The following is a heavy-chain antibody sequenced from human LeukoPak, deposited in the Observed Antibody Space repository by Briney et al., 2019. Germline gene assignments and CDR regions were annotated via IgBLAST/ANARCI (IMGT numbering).Heavy chain of an antibody. CDR2: IYSDGST. Sequence: PGGSLRLSCAASGFTVSTNYMSWVRQAPGKKLEWVSGIYSDGSTSYADSVKGRFTISRDNSKNTLYLQMNSLRAEDTAVYHCARYDFILISYFDLWGRGTLVTVSS. D-gene: IGHD3-3*01. CDR3: ARYDFILISYFDL. V-gene: IGHV3-53*01. CDR1: GFTVSTNY. J-gene: IGHJ2*01.